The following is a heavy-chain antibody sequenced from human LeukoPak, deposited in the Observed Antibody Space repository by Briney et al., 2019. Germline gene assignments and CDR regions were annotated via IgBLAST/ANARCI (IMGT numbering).Heavy chain of an antibody. CDR3: AKDKSPGYTWGAFDI. CDR2: ISSASNTI. J-gene: IGHJ3*02. CDR1: GFTFSSYS. V-gene: IGHV3-48*01. D-gene: IGHD5-24*01. Sequence: GGSLRLSCAASGFTFSSYSMNWVRQAPGKGLEWISYISSASNTIYYADSVKGRFTISRDNAKNSVYLQMNSLRAEDTAMYYCAKDKSPGYTWGAFDIWGQGTMVTVSS.